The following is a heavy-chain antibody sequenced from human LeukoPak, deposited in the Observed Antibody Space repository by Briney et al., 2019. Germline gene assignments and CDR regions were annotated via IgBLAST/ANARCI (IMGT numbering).Heavy chain of an antibody. CDR2: INPNSGGT. CDR1: GYTFTGYY. Sequence: ASVKVSCKASGYTFTGYYMHWARQAPGQGLEWMGWINPNSGGTNYAQKFQGRVTMTRDTSISTAYMELSRLRSDDTAVYYCARTAVAGIYYFDYWGQGTLVTVSS. V-gene: IGHV1-2*02. J-gene: IGHJ4*02. D-gene: IGHD6-19*01. CDR3: ARTAVAGIYYFDY.